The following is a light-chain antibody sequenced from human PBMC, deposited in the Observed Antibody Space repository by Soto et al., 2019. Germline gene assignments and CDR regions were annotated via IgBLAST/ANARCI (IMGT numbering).Light chain of an antibody. J-gene: IGKJ1*01. CDR1: QSVSSY. CDR2: GAS. Sequence: EIVMTQSPATLSVSPGERATLSCRASQSVSSYLAWYQQKPGQAPRLLIYGASTRATDIPVRFSGSGSGAEFTLTISSLQSEDFAIYYCQQYNNLPPTFGQGTKVDIK. V-gene: IGKV3-15*01. CDR3: QQYNNLPPT.